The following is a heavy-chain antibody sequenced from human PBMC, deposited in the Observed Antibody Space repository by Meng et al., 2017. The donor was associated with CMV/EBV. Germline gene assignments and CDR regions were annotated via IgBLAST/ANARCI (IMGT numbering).Heavy chain of an antibody. CDR1: GFTASSNY. CDR3: ARNMIGAYGSGSYTSGIGEG. V-gene: IGHV3-53*01. CDR2: IYSGGST. Sequence: GGSLRLSCAASGFTASSNYMSWVRQAPGKGLEWVSVIYSGGSTYYADSVKGRFTIPGDNSKNTLYLQMNSLRAEDTAVYYCARNMIGAYGSGSYTSGIGEGWGQRTLVTVSS. J-gene: IGHJ4*02. D-gene: IGHD3-10*01.